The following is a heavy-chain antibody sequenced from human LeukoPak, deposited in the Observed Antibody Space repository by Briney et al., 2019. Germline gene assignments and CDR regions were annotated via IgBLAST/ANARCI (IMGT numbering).Heavy chain of an antibody. Sequence: GESLKISCVGSGYRFTSYWIGWVRPMPGKGLEYMGIIYPGDSDTRYSPSFQGQVTISADKSISTAYLQWSSLQASDTAMYYCATGYGSGRGAFDIWGQGTMVTVSS. J-gene: IGHJ3*02. CDR3: ATGYGSGRGAFDI. CDR1: GYRFTSYW. D-gene: IGHD6-19*01. CDR2: IYPGDSDT. V-gene: IGHV5-51*01.